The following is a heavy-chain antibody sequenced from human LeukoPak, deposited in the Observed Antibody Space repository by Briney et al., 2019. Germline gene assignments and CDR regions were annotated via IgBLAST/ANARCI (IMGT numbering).Heavy chain of an antibody. CDR1: GGSIKSSNFY. V-gene: IGHV4-39*01. CDR2: IYYGGST. Sequence: PSETLSLTCTVSGGSIKSSNFYWVWIRQPPGKGLEWSGSIYYGGSTYYNPSLKRRLTISLDTSKNQFSLKLPSVTAADTAVYYCARPYDNSPGWGQGNLVTVSS. D-gene: IGHD3-22*01. J-gene: IGHJ4*02. CDR3: ARPYDNSPG.